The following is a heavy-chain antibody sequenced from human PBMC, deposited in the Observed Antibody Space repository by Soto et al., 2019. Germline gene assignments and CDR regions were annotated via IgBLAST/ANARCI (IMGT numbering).Heavy chain of an antibody. J-gene: IGHJ3*02. V-gene: IGHV4-59*01. D-gene: IGHD3-10*01. CDR3: ARVWGGAFDI. Sequence: QVQLQESGPGLVKPSETLSLTCTVSGGSISSYYWCWIRQPPGKGLEWIGYIYDSGSTNYNPSLTSRVTTSADTSMNQLSLTLSSVAAAATAVYYCARVWGGAFDIWGQGTMVTVSS. CDR2: IYDSGST. CDR1: GGSISSYY.